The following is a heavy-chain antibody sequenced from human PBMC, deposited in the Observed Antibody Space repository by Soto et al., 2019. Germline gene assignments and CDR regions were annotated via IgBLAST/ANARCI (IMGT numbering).Heavy chain of an antibody. CDR2: FDPEDGET. J-gene: IGHJ1*01. V-gene: IGHV1-24*01. Sequence: GPSVKVSCKVSGYTLTELSMHWVRQAPGKGLEWMGGFDPEDGETIYAQKFQGRVTMTEDTSTDTAYMELSSLRSEDTAVYYCATEYCGGDCYRYFQHWGQGTVVTVSS. D-gene: IGHD2-21*02. CDR1: GYTLTELS. CDR3: ATEYCGGDCYRYFQH.